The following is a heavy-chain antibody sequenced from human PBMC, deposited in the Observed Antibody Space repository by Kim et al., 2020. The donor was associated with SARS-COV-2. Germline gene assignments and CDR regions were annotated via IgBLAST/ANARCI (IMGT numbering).Heavy chain of an antibody. CDR1: GFTFGDYP. Sequence: GGSLRLSCTASGFTFGDYPMSWFRQAPGKGLEWVGFIRSKASGVTTEYAASVKCRFTISRDDSKSIAYLQMNSLKTEDTAVYYCTWCYYNYWGQGTLVTVSS. CDR3: TWCYYNY. J-gene: IGHJ4*02. D-gene: IGHD3-22*01. CDR2: IRSKASGVTT. V-gene: IGHV3-49*03.